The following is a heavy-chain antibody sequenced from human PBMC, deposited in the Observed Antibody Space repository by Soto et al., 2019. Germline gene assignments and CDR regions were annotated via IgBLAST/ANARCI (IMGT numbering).Heavy chain of an antibody. CDR3: ARDTDGLHY. J-gene: IGHJ4*02. CDR1: GLIFSNYK. CDR2: INTDGSIT. Sequence: EVQLVESGGGLVQPGGSLGLSCAASGLIFSNYKMHWVRQAPGKGLEWVSRINTDGSITDYADSVKGRFTVSRDNPKSTLYLQMNSLRVEDTAVYYCARDTDGLHYWGQGTLVTVSS. V-gene: IGHV3-74*01.